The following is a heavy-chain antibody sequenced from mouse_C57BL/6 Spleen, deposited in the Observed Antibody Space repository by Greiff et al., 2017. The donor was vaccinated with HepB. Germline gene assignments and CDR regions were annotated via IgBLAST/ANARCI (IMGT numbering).Heavy chain of an antibody. D-gene: IGHD2-5*01. Sequence: EVKLMESGPELVKPGASVKISCKASGYSFTDYNMNWVKQSNGKSLEWIGVINPNYGTTSYNQKFKGKATLTVDQSSSTAYMQLNSLTSEDSAVYYCARGGSNYPYYAMDYWGQGTSVTVSS. J-gene: IGHJ4*01. V-gene: IGHV1-39*01. CDR2: INPNYGTT. CDR1: GYSFTDYN. CDR3: ARGGSNYPYYAMDY.